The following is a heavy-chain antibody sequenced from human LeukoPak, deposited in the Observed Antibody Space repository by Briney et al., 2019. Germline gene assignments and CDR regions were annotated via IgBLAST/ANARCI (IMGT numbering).Heavy chain of an antibody. CDR2: MNPNSGNT. V-gene: IGHV1-8*01. D-gene: IGHD1-26*01. J-gene: IGHJ4*02. CDR1: GYTFTSYD. CDR3: TRELGESYNDY. Sequence: ASVKVSCKASGYTFTSYDINWVRQATGQGLEWMGWMNPNSGNTGYAQKFQGRVTMTRDTSTSTVYMELSSLRSEDTAVYYCTRELGESYNDYWGQGTLVTVSS.